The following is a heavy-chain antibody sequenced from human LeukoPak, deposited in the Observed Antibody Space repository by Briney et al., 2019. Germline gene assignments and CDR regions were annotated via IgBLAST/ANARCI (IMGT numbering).Heavy chain of an antibody. J-gene: IGHJ6*02. CDR3: ARAGESGYSSAWDGFYYYAIDV. V-gene: IGHV3-21*01. D-gene: IGHD6-19*01. CDR1: GFTITSYT. CDR2: ICGSSRII. Sequence: KPSGTLSLSCAASGFTITSYTRHWVRRAPGKGLEWVSSICGSSRIIYYADPVRGGITTSRDTANKSLYLEMYRLGAEDADDYYGARAGESGYSSAWDGFYYYAIDVWGQGTTVTVSS.